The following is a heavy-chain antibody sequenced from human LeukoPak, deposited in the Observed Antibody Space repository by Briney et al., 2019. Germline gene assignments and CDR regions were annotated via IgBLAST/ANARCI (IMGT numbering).Heavy chain of an antibody. D-gene: IGHD2-15*01. CDR3: AKGTVVVASDYYYMDV. CDR2: IRYDGSNK. V-gene: IGHV3-30*02. Sequence: PGGSLRLSCAASGFTFSSYGMHWVRQAPGKGLEWVAFIRYDGSNKYYADSVKGRFTISRDNSKNTLYLQMNSLRAEDTAVYYCAKGTVVVASDYYYMDVWGKGTTVTVSS. CDR1: GFTFSSYG. J-gene: IGHJ6*03.